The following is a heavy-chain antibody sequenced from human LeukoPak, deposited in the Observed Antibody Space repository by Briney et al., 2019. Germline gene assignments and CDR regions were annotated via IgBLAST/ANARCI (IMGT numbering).Heavy chain of an antibody. Sequence: SETLSLTCSVSGVSISSGSNYWGWIRQPPGKTLEWIGSIYSRGNTYYNPSLKSRVIILIDTAKNHFSLNLSSVTAADTAVYYCARDLYSSRTNDAFVIWGQGTMVAVSS. CDR2: IYSRGNT. CDR3: ARDLYSSRTNDAFVI. J-gene: IGHJ3*02. D-gene: IGHD6-13*01. CDR1: GVSISSGSNY. V-gene: IGHV4-39*07.